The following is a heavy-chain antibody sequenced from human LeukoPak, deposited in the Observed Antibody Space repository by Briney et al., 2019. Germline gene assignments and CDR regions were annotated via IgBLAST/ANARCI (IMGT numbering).Heavy chain of an antibody. CDR2: ISYDGSNK. J-gene: IGHJ4*02. Sequence: GGSLRPSCAASGFTFSSYGMHWVRQAPGKGLEWVAVISYDGSNKYYVDSVKGRFTISRDNSKNTLYLQMNSLRAEDTAVYYCAKEGLEGEGFDYWGQGTLVTVSS. CDR1: GFTFSSYG. V-gene: IGHV3-30*18. D-gene: IGHD3-16*01. CDR3: AKEGLEGEGFDY.